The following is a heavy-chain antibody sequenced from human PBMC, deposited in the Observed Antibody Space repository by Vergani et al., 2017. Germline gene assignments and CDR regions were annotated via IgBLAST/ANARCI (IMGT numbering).Heavy chain of an antibody. V-gene: IGHV3-23*01. D-gene: IGHD4-11*01. CDR3: AKEGTTVTTYYYYMDV. Sequence: EVHLLESGGGLVQSGGSLRLSCAASGFTFSNSAVSWVRQAPGRGLAWVSAISGSGGSTYYADSVKGRFTISRDNSKNTLYLQMNSLRAEDTAVYYCAKEGTTVTTYYYYMDVWGKXP. CDR2: ISGSGGST. CDR1: GFTFSNSA. J-gene: IGHJ6*03.